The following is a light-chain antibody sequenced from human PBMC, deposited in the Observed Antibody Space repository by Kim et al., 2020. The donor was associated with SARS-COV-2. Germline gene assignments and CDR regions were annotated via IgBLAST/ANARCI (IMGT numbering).Light chain of an antibody. V-gene: IGLV1-47*01. CDR1: RSNVGRNV. CDR3: ATWDDSLNGV. Sequence: QSVLTQPPSVSATPGQRVTISCSGTRSNVGRNVVYWYQQFPRAAPQLLIYRNDQRPSGVPDRFSGSKSDTSASLTISGLRVEDEASYHCATWDDSLNGVFGGGTKLTVL. J-gene: IGLJ2*01. CDR2: RND.